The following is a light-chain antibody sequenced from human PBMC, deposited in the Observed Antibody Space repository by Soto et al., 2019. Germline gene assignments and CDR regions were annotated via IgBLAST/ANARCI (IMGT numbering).Light chain of an antibody. J-gene: IGLJ1*01. V-gene: IGLV3-27*01. Sequence: SYELTQPSSVSVSPGQPARITCSGDVLAKRYTRWFQQKPGQAPVLVIYKDSERPSGIPERFSGSSSGTTVTLTISGAQVEDEADYYCYCAADNNPSVFGTGTKVTVL. CDR2: KDS. CDR3: YCAADNNPSV. CDR1: VLAKRY.